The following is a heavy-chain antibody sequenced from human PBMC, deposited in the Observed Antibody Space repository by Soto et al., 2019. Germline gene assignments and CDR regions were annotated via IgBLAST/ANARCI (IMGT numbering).Heavy chain of an antibody. CDR1: GGSISSYY. D-gene: IGHD3-10*01. CDR3: ARDSGTMVRSNWFDP. J-gene: IGHJ5*02. Sequence: QVQLQESGPGLVKPSETLSLTCTVSGGSISSYYWSWIRQPPGKGLEWIGYIYYSGSTNYNPSLKSRVTLSVDTSKNQFSLKLSSVTAADTAVYYCARDSGTMVRSNWFDPWGQGTLVTVSS. CDR2: IYYSGST. V-gene: IGHV4-59*01.